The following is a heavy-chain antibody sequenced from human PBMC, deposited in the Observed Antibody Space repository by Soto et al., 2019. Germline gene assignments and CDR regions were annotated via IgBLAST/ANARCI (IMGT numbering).Heavy chain of an antibody. J-gene: IGHJ6*02. D-gene: IGHD1-7*01. V-gene: IGHV4-39*01. Sequence: SETLSLTCTVSGGSISSSSYYWGWIRQPPGKGLEWIGSIYYSGSTYYNPFLKSRVTISVDTSKNQFSLKLSSVTAADTAVYYCAPSRGGNYLYYYYGMDVWGQGTTVTVSS. CDR1: GGSISSSSYY. CDR2: IYYSGST. CDR3: APSRGGNYLYYYYGMDV.